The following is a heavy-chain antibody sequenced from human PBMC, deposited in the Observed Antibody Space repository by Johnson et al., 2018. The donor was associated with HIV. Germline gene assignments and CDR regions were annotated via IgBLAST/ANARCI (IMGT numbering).Heavy chain of an antibody. Sequence: MLLVESGGGLVKPGGSLRLSCAASGFIFSDYYMSWIRQAPERGLEWVSYISSSGNTIFYADSVKGRFTISRDNAKNSLFLQMNSLRAEDTAVYYCAGGFYYGSGSYHGAFDIWGQGTMVTVSS. CDR3: AGGFYYGSGSYHGAFDI. CDR1: GFIFSDYY. J-gene: IGHJ3*02. D-gene: IGHD3-10*01. CDR2: ISSSGNTI. V-gene: IGHV3-11*04.